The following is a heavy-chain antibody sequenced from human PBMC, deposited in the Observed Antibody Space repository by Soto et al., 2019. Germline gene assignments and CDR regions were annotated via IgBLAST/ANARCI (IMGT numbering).Heavy chain of an antibody. CDR2: IIPIFGTA. V-gene: IGHV1-69*13. J-gene: IGHJ3*02. CDR1: GGTFSSYA. D-gene: IGHD3-9*01. Sequence: SVKVSCKASGGTFSSYAISWVRQAPGQGLEWMGGIIPIFGTANYAQKFQGRVTITADESTSTAYMELSSLRSEDTAVYYCAKSGRVLLRYFDWDEEIGPFDIWGQGTMATDSS. CDR3: AKSGRVLLRYFDWDEEIGPFDI.